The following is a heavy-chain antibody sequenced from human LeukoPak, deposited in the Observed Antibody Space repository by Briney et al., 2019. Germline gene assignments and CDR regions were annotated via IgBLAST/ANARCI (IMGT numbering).Heavy chain of an antibody. CDR2: FIPVFGTA. CDR1: GGSFNSYA. J-gene: IGHJ4*02. D-gene: IGHD6-19*01. CDR3: SRRGVAGSPDY. V-gene: IGHV1-69*01. Sequence: SVKVSCKASGGSFNSYAITWVRQAPGQGLEXXGGFIPVFGTADYAQKFQGRVTITADESRSTGYMELSSLRSEDTAVYYCSRRGVAGSPDYWGQGTLVTVSS.